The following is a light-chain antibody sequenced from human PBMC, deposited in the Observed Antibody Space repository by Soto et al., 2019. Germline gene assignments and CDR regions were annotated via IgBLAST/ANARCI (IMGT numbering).Light chain of an antibody. CDR3: RSYTSITTRV. CDR1: ISDVGGYNF. V-gene: IGLV2-14*01. J-gene: IGLJ3*02. Sequence: QSVLTQPASVSGSPGQSITISCTGTISDVGGYNFVSWYQQHPGNAPKLMIYEVNSRPSGVSNRFSGSKSGNTASLTIFGLQAEDEADYYCRSYTSITTRVFGGGTKLTVL. CDR2: EVN.